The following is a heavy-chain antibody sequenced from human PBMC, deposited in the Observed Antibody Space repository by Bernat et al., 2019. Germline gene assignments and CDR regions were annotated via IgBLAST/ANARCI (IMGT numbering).Heavy chain of an antibody. V-gene: IGHV3-30-3*01. Sequence: QVQLVESGGGVVQPGRSLRLSCTASGFTFSDYAMHWVRQAPGKGLEWVALISYNGNTKYYGDSVRDRFTISRDNSKNTLYLQMSSLRVEDTAVHYCARDRNLWYSTSWFDAFDVWGQGTRVTVSS. CDR2: ISYNGNTK. CDR1: GFTFSDYA. CDR3: ARDRNLWYSTSWFDAFDV. J-gene: IGHJ3*01. D-gene: IGHD6-13*01.